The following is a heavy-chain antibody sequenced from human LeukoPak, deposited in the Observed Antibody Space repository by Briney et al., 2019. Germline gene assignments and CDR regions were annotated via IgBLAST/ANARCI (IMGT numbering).Heavy chain of an antibody. J-gene: IGHJ4*02. V-gene: IGHV1-69*13. CDR3: ATPLSDNWNYVDYFDY. Sequence: ASVKVSCKASGGTFSSYAISWVRQAPGQGLEWMGGIIPIFGTANYAQRFQGRVTITADESTSTAYMELSSLRSEDTAVYYCATPLSDNWNYVDYFDYWGQGILVAVSS. CDR2: IIPIFGTA. D-gene: IGHD1-7*01. CDR1: GGTFSSYA.